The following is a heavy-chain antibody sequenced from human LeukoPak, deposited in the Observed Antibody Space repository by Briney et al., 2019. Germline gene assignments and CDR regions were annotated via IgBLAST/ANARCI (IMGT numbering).Heavy chain of an antibody. V-gene: IGHV3-48*01. Sequence: TGGSLRLPCAASGFTLSNYNMNWVRQPPGKGLQWVSYISSSSNIIYYADSVKGRFTISRDNAKNSLFLQMNSLGAEDTAVYYCARDFAREFTIDYWGQGTLVTVSS. CDR2: ISSSSNII. D-gene: IGHD3-10*01. J-gene: IGHJ4*02. CDR1: GFTLSNYN. CDR3: ARDFAREFTIDY.